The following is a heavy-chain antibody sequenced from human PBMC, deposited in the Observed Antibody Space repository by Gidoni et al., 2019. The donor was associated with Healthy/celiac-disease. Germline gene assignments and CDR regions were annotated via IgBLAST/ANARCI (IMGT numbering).Heavy chain of an antibody. CDR2: ISDDGSKK. D-gene: IGHD3-22*01. CDR1: GITFSSYA. J-gene: IGHJ5*02. V-gene: IGHV3-30-3*01. Sequence: QVQLVESGGGVVQPGRSLRLSCAASGITFSSYAMHWARQAPGKGLEWVAVISDDGSKKYYADSVKGRFTISRDNSKNTLYLQMNSLRAEDTAVYYCARDREYYYDSSGYYSPSNWFDPWGQGTLVTVSS. CDR3: ARDREYYYDSSGYYSPSNWFDP.